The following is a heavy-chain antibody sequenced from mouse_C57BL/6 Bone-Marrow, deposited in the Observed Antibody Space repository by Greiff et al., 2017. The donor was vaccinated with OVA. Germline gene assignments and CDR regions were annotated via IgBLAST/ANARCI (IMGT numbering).Heavy chain of an antibody. CDR2: INPGSGGT. CDR3: ARGDRAWFAY. D-gene: IGHD3-3*01. Sequence: VQLQQSGAELVRPGTSVKVSCKASGYAFTNYLIEWVKQRPGQGLEWIGVINPGSGGTNYNEKFKGKATLTADKSSSTAYMQLSSLTSEDSAVYFCARGDRAWFAYWGLGTLVTVSA. CDR1: GYAFTNYL. J-gene: IGHJ3*01. V-gene: IGHV1-54*01.